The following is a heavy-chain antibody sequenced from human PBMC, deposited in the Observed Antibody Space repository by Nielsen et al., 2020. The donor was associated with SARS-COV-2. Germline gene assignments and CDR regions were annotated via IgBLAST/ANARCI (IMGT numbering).Heavy chain of an antibody. V-gene: IGHV1-3*01. CDR2: INAGNGNT. CDR1: GYTFTSFG. CDR3: ARHLRGYIDY. J-gene: IGHJ4*02. Sequence: ASVKVSCKASGYTFTSFGISWVRQAPGQGLEWMGWINAGNGNTRYSQKFQGGVTITRDTSASTAYMELSSLRSEDTAVYYCARHLRGYIDYWGQGTLVTVSS.